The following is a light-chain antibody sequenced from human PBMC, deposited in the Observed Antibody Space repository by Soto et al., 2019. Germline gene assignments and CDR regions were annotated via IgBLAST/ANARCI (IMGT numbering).Light chain of an antibody. Sequence: QLTQSPSSLSSPVVDTFTITCGTSLSISSYLSSYQQKPGKSPNLLIYKASSVENGVPSRFSSSGSGTEFTLTISRLQPDDFATYYCQQYKSYWTFGQGTKV. CDR2: KAS. CDR3: QQYKSYWT. CDR1: LSISSY. V-gene: IGKV1-5*03. J-gene: IGKJ1*01.